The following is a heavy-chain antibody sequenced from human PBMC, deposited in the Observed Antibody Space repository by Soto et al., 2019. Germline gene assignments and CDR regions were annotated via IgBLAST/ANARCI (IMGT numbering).Heavy chain of an antibody. D-gene: IGHD2-2*01. Sequence: GASVTVSCQASGYTFTSYGISWVRQAPGQGLEWMGWISAYNGNTNYAQKLQGRVTMTTDTSTSTAYMELRSLRSDDTAVYYCAREVIVVVPAANTARGYYGMDVWGQGTTVTVSS. CDR1: GYTFTSYG. J-gene: IGHJ6*02. CDR3: AREVIVVVPAANTARGYYGMDV. V-gene: IGHV1-18*01. CDR2: ISAYNGNT.